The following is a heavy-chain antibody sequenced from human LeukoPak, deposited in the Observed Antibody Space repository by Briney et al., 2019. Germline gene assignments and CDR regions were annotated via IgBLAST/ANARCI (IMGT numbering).Heavy chain of an antibody. J-gene: IGHJ4*02. CDR1: GFTFSSYA. CDR3: AKGPYQRAGKYSGSYGGY. V-gene: IGHV3-23*01. Sequence: GGSLRLSCAASGFTFSSYAMSWFRQAPGKGLEWVSAISGSGGSIYYAESVKGPFTIPRDNSKTTLYLQMNSLRAEDTAVYYCAKGPYQRAGKYSGSYGGYWGQGTLVTVSS. CDR2: ISGSGGSI. D-gene: IGHD1-26*01.